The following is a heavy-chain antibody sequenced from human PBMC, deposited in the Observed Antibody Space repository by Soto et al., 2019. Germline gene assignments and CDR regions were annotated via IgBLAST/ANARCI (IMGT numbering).Heavy chain of an antibody. CDR1: GYTFTSYA. Sequence: ASVKVSCKASGYTFTSYAMHWVRQAPGQRLEWMGWINAGNGNTKYSQKFQGRVTITRDTSASTAYMELSSLRSEDTAVYYCARDFDVSEVRVFDYWGQGTLVTVSS. D-gene: IGHD3-9*01. CDR3: ARDFDVSEVRVFDY. CDR2: INAGNGNT. V-gene: IGHV1-3*01. J-gene: IGHJ4*02.